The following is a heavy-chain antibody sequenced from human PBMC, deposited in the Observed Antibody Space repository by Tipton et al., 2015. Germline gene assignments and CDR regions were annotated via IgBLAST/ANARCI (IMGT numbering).Heavy chain of an antibody. V-gene: IGHV4-34*01. J-gene: IGHJ5*02. CDR1: GDSFSGFY. D-gene: IGHD5-12*01. CDR2: INHTGST. Sequence: TLSLTCAVYGDSFSGFYWSRIRQPPGKGLEWIGEINHTGSTKYTPSLKSRVFISVDTSKKQFSLRLSSMTAADTAVYYCATGQVAGWFDPWGQGTLVTVSS. CDR3: ATGQVAGWFDP.